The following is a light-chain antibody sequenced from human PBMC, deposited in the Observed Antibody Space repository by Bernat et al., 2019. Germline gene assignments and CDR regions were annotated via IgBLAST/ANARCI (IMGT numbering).Light chain of an antibody. Sequence: NFMLTQPHSVSESPGKTVTISCTRSSGSVALKYVHWYQKRPGSSPTMVIYEDKQRPSGVPDRFSGSIDKSSNSATLTISGLKTDDEADSSCQSYDDSQQWRFGGGTKLTVL. J-gene: IGLJ2*01. CDR3: QSYDDSQQWR. CDR2: EDK. CDR1: SGSVALKY. V-gene: IGLV6-57*01.